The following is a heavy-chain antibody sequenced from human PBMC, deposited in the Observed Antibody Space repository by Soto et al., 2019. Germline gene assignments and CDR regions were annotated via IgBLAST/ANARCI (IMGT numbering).Heavy chain of an antibody. CDR3: ARLRGYSSSWYRDY. CDR1: GGSISSSSYY. Sequence: PSETLSLTCTVSGGSISSSSYYWGWIRQPPGKGLEWIGSIYYSGSTYYNPSLKSRVTISVDTSKNQFSLKLSSVTAADTAVYYCARLRGYSSSWYRDYWGQGTLVTVSS. V-gene: IGHV4-39*01. D-gene: IGHD6-13*01. J-gene: IGHJ4*02. CDR2: IYYSGST.